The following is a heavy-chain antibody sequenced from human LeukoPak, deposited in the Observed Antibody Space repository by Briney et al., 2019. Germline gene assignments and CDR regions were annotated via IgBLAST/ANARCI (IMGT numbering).Heavy chain of an antibody. CDR1: GFTFSSYA. D-gene: IGHD3-22*01. V-gene: IGHV3-23*01. J-gene: IGHJ4*02. Sequence: GGSLRLSCAASGFTFSSYAMSWVRQAPEKGLEWVSAISGSGGSTYYADSVKGRFTISRDNSKNTLYLQMNSLRAEDTAVYYCAKDFGPYYYDSSGYPNWGQGTLVTVSS. CDR3: AKDFGPYYYDSSGYPN. CDR2: ISGSGGST.